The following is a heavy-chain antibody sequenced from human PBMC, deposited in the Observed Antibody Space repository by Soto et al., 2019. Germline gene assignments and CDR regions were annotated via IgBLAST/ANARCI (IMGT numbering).Heavy chain of an antibody. Sequence: QVQLVESGGGVVQPGRSLRLSCAASGFTFSSYAMHWVRQAPGKGLEWVAVISYDGSNKYYADSVKGRFTISRDNSKNTLYLQMNSLRAEDTAVYYCARGPEGLANWFDPWGQGTLVTVSP. D-gene: IGHD2-21*01. J-gene: IGHJ5*02. CDR1: GFTFSSYA. CDR3: ARGPEGLANWFDP. V-gene: IGHV3-30-3*01. CDR2: ISYDGSNK.